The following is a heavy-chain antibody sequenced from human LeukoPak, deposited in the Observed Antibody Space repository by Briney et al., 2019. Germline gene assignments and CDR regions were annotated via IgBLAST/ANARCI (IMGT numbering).Heavy chain of an antibody. Sequence: ASVKVSCKASGYTFTSYGISWVRQAPGQGLEWMGWISAYNGNTNYAQKLQGRVTMTTDTSTSTAYMELRSLRSDDTAVYYCAKNPENYYGSGSSEFDYWGQGTLVTVSS. D-gene: IGHD3-10*01. V-gene: IGHV1-18*01. CDR3: AKNPENYYGSGSSEFDY. CDR1: GYTFTSYG. CDR2: ISAYNGNT. J-gene: IGHJ4*02.